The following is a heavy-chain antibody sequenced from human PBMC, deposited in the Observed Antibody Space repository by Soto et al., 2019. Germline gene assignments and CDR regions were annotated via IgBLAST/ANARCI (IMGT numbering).Heavy chain of an antibody. CDR3: ARGDQGFDY. V-gene: IGHV6-1*01. CDR1: VGSVSSNSAA. D-gene: IGHD3-16*01. Sequence: SPTLSITGAISVGSVSSNSAAGNWIRQSPSRGLEWLGRTYYRSKWFNNYALFVKSRITINPDTSKNQFSLQLNSVTPEDTAVYHCARGDQGFDYWGQGTLVTVPS. CDR2: TYYRSKWFN. J-gene: IGHJ4*02.